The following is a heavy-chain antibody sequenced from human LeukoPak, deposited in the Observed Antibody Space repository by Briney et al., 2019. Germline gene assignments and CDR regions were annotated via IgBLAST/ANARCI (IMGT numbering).Heavy chain of an antibody. V-gene: IGHV1-69*06. CDR2: IIPIFGTA. CDR1: GYSFTGYY. CDR3: ARGALSGSYSVDY. D-gene: IGHD3-10*01. J-gene: IGHJ4*02. Sequence: SVKVSCKASGYSFTGYYMHWVRQAPGQGLEWMGGIIPIFGTANYAQKFQGRVTITADKSTSTAYMELSSLRSEDTAVYYCARGALSGSYSVDYWGQGTLVTVSS.